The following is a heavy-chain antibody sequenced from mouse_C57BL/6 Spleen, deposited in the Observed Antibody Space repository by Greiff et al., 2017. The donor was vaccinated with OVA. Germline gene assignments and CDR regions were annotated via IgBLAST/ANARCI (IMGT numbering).Heavy chain of an antibody. CDR3: AFTTVSRGAMDY. V-gene: IGHV1-81*01. CDR1: GYTFTSYG. D-gene: IGHD1-1*01. Sequence: QVHVKQSGAELARPGASVKLSCKASGYTFTSYGISWVKQRTGQGLEWIGEIYPRSGNTYYNEKFKGKATLTADKSSSTAYMELRSLTSEDSAVYFCAFTTVSRGAMDYWGQGTSVTVSS. CDR2: IYPRSGNT. J-gene: IGHJ4*01.